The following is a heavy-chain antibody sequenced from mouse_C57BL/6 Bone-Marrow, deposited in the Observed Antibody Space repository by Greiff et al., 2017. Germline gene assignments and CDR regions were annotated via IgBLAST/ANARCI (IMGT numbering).Heavy chain of an antibody. D-gene: IGHD1-1*01. V-gene: IGHV14-2*01. CDR1: GFNIKDYY. CDR3: TRSLIYYGTNY. CDR2: IDPEDGEP. J-gene: IGHJ2*01. Sequence: LEESGAELVKPGASVKLSCTASGFNIKDYYIPWVKQRTEQGLEWIGRIDPEDGEPKYAPKFQDKATITAAPSSNTASRQLSSRTSEDSAVYCCTRSLIYYGTNYWGQGTTLTVSS.